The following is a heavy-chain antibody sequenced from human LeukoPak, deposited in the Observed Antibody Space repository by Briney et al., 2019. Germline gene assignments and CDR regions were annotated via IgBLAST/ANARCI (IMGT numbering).Heavy chain of an antibody. D-gene: IGHD1-7*01. CDR2: ISSSRATI. V-gene: IGHV3-48*04. CDR3: ARVDWELVDGDFDY. Sequence: PGGSLRLSCAASGFTFSSYSMTWVRQAPGKGLEWIAYISSSRATIFYAKSVKGRFTVSRDHAKNSLHLQMNSLRGDDTAVYYCARVDWELVDGDFDYWGQGTLVTVSA. J-gene: IGHJ4*02. CDR1: GFTFSSYS.